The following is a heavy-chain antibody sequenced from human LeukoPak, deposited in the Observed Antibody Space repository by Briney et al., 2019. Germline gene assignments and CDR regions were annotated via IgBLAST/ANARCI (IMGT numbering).Heavy chain of an antibody. CDR3: AKDAGFDSSSWYWFDY. J-gene: IGHJ4*02. CDR1: GFTFSNSA. CDR2: LSGSGITT. D-gene: IGHD6-13*01. Sequence: GSLRLSCAASGFTFSNSAMSWVRQAPGKGLEWVSTLSGSGITTYYANSVKGRFTISRDNSKNTLYLQMNSLRAEDTAVYYCAKDAGFDSSSWYWFDYWGQGTLVTVSS. V-gene: IGHV3-23*01.